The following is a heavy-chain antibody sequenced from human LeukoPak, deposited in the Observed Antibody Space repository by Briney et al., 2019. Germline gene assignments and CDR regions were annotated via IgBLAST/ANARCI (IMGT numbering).Heavy chain of an antibody. D-gene: IGHD3-9*01. CDR3: AKQGRDWLRDYYYYMDV. CDR1: GFIFSSYG. Sequence: SGGSLRLSCVAPGFIFSSYGMHWVRQAPGKGLEWVAYIQYDGSNKQYADSVKGRFTISRDSSKNTLYLQMNSLRAEDTAVYYCAKQGRDWLRDYYYYMDVWGKGTTVTISS. J-gene: IGHJ6*03. V-gene: IGHV3-30*02. CDR2: IQYDGSNK.